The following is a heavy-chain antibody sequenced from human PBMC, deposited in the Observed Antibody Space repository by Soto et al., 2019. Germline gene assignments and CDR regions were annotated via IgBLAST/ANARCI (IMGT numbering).Heavy chain of an antibody. V-gene: IGHV3-30*18. D-gene: IGHD2-15*01. Sequence: QVQLVESGRGVVQPGRSLRLSCAASGFTFSSYGMHWVRQAPGKGLEWVAVISYDGSNKYYADSVKGRFTISRDNSKNTLYLQMNSLRAEDTAVYYCAKDRDTVVVVAAFDYWGQGTLVTVSS. CDR1: GFTFSSYG. CDR2: ISYDGSNK. CDR3: AKDRDTVVVVAAFDY. J-gene: IGHJ4*02.